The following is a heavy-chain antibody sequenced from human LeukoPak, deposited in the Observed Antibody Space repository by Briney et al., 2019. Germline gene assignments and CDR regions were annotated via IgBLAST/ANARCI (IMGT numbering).Heavy chain of an antibody. CDR2: IYYSGST. CDR3: ARHMSSTSSTPYNWFDP. V-gene: IGHV4-59*08. J-gene: IGHJ5*02. Sequence: SETLSLTCTVSGGSISSYYWSWIRQPPGKGLEWIGYIYYSGSTNYNPSLKSRVTISVDTSKNQFSLKLSSVTAADTAVYYCARHMSSTSSTPYNWFDPWGQGTLVTVSP. CDR1: GGSISSYY. D-gene: IGHD2-2*01.